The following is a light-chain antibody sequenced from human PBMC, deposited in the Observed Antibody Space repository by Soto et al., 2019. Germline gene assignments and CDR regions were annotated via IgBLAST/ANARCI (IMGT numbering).Light chain of an antibody. Sequence: EIVMTQSPATLSVSPGERATLYCRASHSVSSNLAWYQQKPGQAPRLLIYGASTRATGIPARFSGSGSGTEFTLTISSLLSEDFAVYYCQQYNNWPPWTFGQGTKVDIK. CDR2: GAS. V-gene: IGKV3-15*01. CDR1: HSVSSN. CDR3: QQYNNWPPWT. J-gene: IGKJ1*01.